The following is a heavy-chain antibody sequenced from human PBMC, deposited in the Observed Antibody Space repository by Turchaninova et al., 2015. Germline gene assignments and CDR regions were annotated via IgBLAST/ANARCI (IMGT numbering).Heavy chain of an antibody. D-gene: IGHD6-19*01. Sequence: QVQLVQSGAEVKKPGASVKVSCKASGYRFTTYAIHWVRQAPGQRLEWMGWINAGNDNTKYSQEFQGRISITRDTSANTVYMEVNSLRSEDTALYFCARDGSRISVAGNMYYFDHWGQGTLVSVSS. CDR1: GYRFTTYA. CDR2: INAGNDNT. J-gene: IGHJ4*02. V-gene: IGHV1-3*01. CDR3: ARDGSRISVAGNMYYFDH.